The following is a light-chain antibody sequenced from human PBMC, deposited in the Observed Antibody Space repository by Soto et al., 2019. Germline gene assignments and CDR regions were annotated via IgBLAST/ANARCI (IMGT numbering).Light chain of an antibody. CDR1: SSDVGSYNL. Sequence: QSALTQPASVSGSPGQSITISCSGTSSDVGSYNLVSWYQQYSGKAPKLIVYEGDKRPSGVSNRFSGSKSGNTASLTISGLQAEDEADYYCCSYAGSSTVFGGGTKLTVL. CDR2: EGD. J-gene: IGLJ3*02. CDR3: CSYAGSSTV. V-gene: IGLV2-23*01.